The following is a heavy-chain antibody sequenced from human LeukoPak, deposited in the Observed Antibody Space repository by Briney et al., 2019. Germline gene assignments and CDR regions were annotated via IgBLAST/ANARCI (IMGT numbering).Heavy chain of an antibody. Sequence: GGSLRLSCAASGFTFSNAWMSWVRQAPGKGLEWVGRIKSKTDGGTTDYAAPVKGRFTISRDDSKNTLYLQMNSLKTEDTAVYYCTTSLRYFDWLQLTNYWGQGNLVTVSS. D-gene: IGHD3-9*01. CDR2: IKSKTDGGTT. CDR3: TTSLRYFDWLQLTNY. CDR1: GFTFSNAW. J-gene: IGHJ4*02. V-gene: IGHV3-15*01.